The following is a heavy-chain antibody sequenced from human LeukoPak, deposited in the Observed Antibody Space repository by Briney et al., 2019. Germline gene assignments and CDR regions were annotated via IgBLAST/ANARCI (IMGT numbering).Heavy chain of an antibody. CDR2: IIPIFGTA. Sequence: ASVKVSCKASGGTFSSYAISWVRQAPGQGLEWMGGIIPIFGTANYAQKFQGRVTITADKSTSTAYMELSSLRSEDTAVYYCANSRAEGSTLYYFDYWGQGTLVTVSS. CDR1: GGTFSSYA. V-gene: IGHV1-69*06. J-gene: IGHJ4*02. CDR3: ANSRAEGSTLYYFDY.